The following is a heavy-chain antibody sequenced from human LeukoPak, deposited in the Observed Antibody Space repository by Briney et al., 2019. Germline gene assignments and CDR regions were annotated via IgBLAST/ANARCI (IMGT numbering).Heavy chain of an antibody. D-gene: IGHD2-2*01. V-gene: IGHV1-18*04. CDR2: ISAYNGNT. J-gene: IGHJ4*02. CDR3: ARDRGIVVVPAAMNY. Sequence: ASVKVSCKASGYTFTSYGISWVRQAPGQGLEWMGWISAYNGNTNYAQKLQGRVTMTTDTSTSTAYMELRSLRSDDTAVYSCARDRGIVVVPAAMNYWGQGTLVTVSS. CDR1: GYTFTSYG.